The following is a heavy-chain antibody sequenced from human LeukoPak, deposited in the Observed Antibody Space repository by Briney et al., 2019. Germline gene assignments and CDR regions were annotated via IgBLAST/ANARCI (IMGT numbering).Heavy chain of an antibody. CDR2: IYYSGST. Sequence: PSQTLSLTCAVSGGSISSGGYSWSWIRQPPGKGLEWIGYIYYSGSTYYNPSLKSRVTISVDTSKNQFSLKLSSVTAADTAVYYCAREGKQEQQLAFDYWGQGTLVAVSS. CDR3: AREGKQEQQLAFDY. J-gene: IGHJ4*02. V-gene: IGHV4-30-4*07. CDR1: GGSISSGGYS. D-gene: IGHD6-13*01.